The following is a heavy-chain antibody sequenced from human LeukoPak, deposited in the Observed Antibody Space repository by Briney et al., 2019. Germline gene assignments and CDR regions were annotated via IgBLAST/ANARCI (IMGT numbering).Heavy chain of an antibody. V-gene: IGHV3-30*02. Sequence: GGSLRLSCAASGFTFSSYGMHWVRQAPGKGLEWVAFIRNDGSKYYADSVKGRFIISRDNSKDTLYLQMNSLRAEDTAVYYCATHGSAHYYMDVWGKGTTVTISS. D-gene: IGHD2-2*03. CDR2: IRNDGSK. CDR1: GFTFSSYG. J-gene: IGHJ6*03. CDR3: ATHGSAHYYMDV.